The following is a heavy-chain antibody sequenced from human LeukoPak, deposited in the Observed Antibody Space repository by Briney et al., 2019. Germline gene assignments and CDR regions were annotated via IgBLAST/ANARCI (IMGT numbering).Heavy chain of an antibody. CDR2: INTNTRNP. CDR3: ARIRAPSSFGQRESDY. CDR1: GYIFTNNA. D-gene: IGHD3-3*02. V-gene: IGHV7-4-1*02. Sequence: ASVKVSCKASGYIFTNNAMNWVRQAPGQGLEWMGWINTNTRNPTYAQGFTGRFVFSLDTSVNTAYLQISSLKAEDTAVYYCARIRAPSSFGQRESDYWGQGTLVTVSS. J-gene: IGHJ4*02.